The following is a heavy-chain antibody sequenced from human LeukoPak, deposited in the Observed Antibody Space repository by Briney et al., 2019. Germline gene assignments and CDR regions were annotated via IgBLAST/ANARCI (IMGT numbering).Heavy chain of an antibody. CDR2: MNPNSGNT. J-gene: IGHJ6*03. V-gene: IGHV1-8*03. Sequence: ASVKVSCKASGYTFTSYDINWVRQATGQGLEWMGWMNPNSGNTGYAQKFQGRVTITRNTSISTAYMELSSLRSEDTAVYYCARGIVVVVAAKSLNYYYYMDVWGKGTTVTVSS. D-gene: IGHD2-15*01. CDR1: GYTFTSYD. CDR3: ARGIVVVVAAKSLNYYYYMDV.